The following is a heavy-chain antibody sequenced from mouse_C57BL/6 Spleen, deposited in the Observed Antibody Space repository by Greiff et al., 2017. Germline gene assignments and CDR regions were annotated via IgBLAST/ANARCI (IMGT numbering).Heavy chain of an antibody. Sequence: QVQLQQPGAELVMPGASVKLSCKASGYTFTSYWMHWVKQRPGQGLEWIGEIDPSDSYTNYNQKFKGKSTLTVDKSSSTAYMQLSSLTSEASAVYYCARTDYGSYGVSWFAYWGQGTLVTVSA. CDR3: ARTDYGSYGVSWFAY. J-gene: IGHJ3*01. CDR2: IDPSDSYT. V-gene: IGHV1-69*01. D-gene: IGHD2-1*01. CDR1: GYTFTSYW.